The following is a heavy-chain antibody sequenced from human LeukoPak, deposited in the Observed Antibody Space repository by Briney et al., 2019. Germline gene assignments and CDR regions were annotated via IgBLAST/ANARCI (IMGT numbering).Heavy chain of an antibody. V-gene: IGHV3-7*01. CDR2: IKQDGSER. J-gene: IGHJ4*02. Sequence: GGSLRLSCAVSGFTFRSYWMTWVRQAPGKGLEWVANIKQDGSERYYVDSVKGRFTISRDNAQNSLYLQMNSLRVEDTAVYYCASGHYDYVWGSISPTNYFDNWGQGTLVTVSS. CDR1: GFTFRSYW. D-gene: IGHD3-16*01. CDR3: ASGHYDYVWGSISPTNYFDN.